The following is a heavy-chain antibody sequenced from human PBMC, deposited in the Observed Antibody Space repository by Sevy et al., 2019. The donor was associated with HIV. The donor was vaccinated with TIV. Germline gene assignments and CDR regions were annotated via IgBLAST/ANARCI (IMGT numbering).Heavy chain of an antibody. J-gene: IGHJ4*02. Sequence: GGSLRLSCAASGFTVSSNYMSWVRQAPGKGLEWVSVIYSGGSTYYADSVKGRFTISRDNSKNTLYLQMNSLRAEYTAVYYCASRQTTFFDYWGQGTLVTVSS. CDR1: GFTVSSNY. CDR3: ASRQTTFFDY. D-gene: IGHD6-6*01. V-gene: IGHV3-53*01. CDR2: IYSGGST.